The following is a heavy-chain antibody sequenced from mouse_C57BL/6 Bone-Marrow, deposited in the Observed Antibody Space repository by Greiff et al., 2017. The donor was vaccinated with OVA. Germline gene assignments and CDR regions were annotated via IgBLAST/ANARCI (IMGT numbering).Heavy chain of an antibody. D-gene: IGHD1-1*01. Sequence: VQLKESGGGLVKPGGSLKLSCAASGFTFSSYAMSWVRQTPEKRLEWVATISDGGSYTYYPDNVKGRFTISRDNAKNNLYLQMSHLKSEDTAMYYCARDHTTVVDYWGQGTTLTVSS. CDR2: ISDGGSYT. V-gene: IGHV5-4*01. CDR3: ARDHTTVVDY. CDR1: GFTFSSYA. J-gene: IGHJ2*01.